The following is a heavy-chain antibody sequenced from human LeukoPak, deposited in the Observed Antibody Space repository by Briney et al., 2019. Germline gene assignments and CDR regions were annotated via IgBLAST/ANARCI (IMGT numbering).Heavy chain of an antibody. J-gene: IGHJ4*02. CDR3: AKEDIVVVPAAFDY. V-gene: IGHV3-30*18. D-gene: IGHD2-2*01. CDR1: GFTFSSYG. CDR2: ISYDGSNK. Sequence: GGSLRLSCAASGFTFSSYGMHWVRQAPGKGLEWVAVISYDGSNKYYADSVKGRFTISRDNSKNTLYLQMNSLRAEDTAAYYCAKEDIVVVPAAFDYWGQGTLVTVSS.